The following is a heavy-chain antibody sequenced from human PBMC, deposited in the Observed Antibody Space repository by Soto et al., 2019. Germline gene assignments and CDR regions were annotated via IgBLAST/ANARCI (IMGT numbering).Heavy chain of an antibody. Sequence: SETLSLTXAVSGASIRTSTYFWGWIRQPPGKGLEWIGTIYNSGSTYYNPALKSRVTIFVETSKNQFSLKLSSVSAADTAVYYCATKGRSVDSSGWHPNWFDPWGQGTLVTVSS. CDR1: GASIRTSTYF. CDR3: ATKGRSVDSSGWHPNWFDP. D-gene: IGHD6-19*01. CDR2: IYNSGST. V-gene: IGHV4-39*01. J-gene: IGHJ5*02.